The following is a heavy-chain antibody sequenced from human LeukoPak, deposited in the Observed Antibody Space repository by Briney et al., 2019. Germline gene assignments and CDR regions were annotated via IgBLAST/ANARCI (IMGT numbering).Heavy chain of an antibody. CDR2: ITWNGGTI. J-gene: IGHJ4*02. CDR3: ATRYASGPIADY. V-gene: IGHV3-9*01. D-gene: IGHD3-10*01. CDR1: GFSFDDFA. Sequence: GGSLGLSCAASGFSFDDFAMHWVRQAPGKGLEWVSGITWNGGTIDYADSVKGRFTISRDNAKNSLYLQMNSLRAEDTALYYCATRYASGPIADYWGQGTLVTVSS.